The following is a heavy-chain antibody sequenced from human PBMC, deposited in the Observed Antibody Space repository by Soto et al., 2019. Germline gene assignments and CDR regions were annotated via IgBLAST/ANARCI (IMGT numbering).Heavy chain of an antibody. J-gene: IGHJ4*02. Sequence: GGSLRLSCAASGFTVSSNYMSWVRQAPGKGLEWVSIIYSGGTTYYADSVKGRFTISRDSSKNTLNLQMHSLRAEDTAVYYCARDVFLDYWGQGTQVTVSS. CDR3: ARDVFLDY. CDR2: IYSGGTT. CDR1: GFTVSSNY. V-gene: IGHV3-66*01.